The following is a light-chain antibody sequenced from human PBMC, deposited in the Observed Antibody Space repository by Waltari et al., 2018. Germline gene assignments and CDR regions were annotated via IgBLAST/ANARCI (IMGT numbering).Light chain of an antibody. CDR3: QQYGSSPLT. CDR1: QTVTSSF. V-gene: IGKV3-20*01. Sequence: EIVLTQSPGTLSLSPGERATLSRRASQTVTSSFLAWYQQKPGQAPRLLIYHASNRATGIPDRFSGSGSGTDFTLTISRLEPEDFAVYYCQQYGSSPLTFGGGTKVEIK. CDR2: HAS. J-gene: IGKJ4*01.